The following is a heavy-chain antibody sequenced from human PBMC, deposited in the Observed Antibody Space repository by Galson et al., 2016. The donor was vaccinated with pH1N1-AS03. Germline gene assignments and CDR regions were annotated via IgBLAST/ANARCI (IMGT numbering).Heavy chain of an antibody. Sequence: SLRLSCAASGFSLSDYYMTWIRQAPGKGLEWVAYISFTSDYRHYADSVKGRFTIARDNAKDSRYLQMDSLRVEDTAGYYCARARGGEDAWSQDVWGQGTTVTVSS. D-gene: IGHD2-21*01. CDR3: ARARGGEDAWSQDV. CDR1: GFSLSDYY. V-gene: IGHV3-11*03. J-gene: IGHJ6*02. CDR2: ISFTSDYR.